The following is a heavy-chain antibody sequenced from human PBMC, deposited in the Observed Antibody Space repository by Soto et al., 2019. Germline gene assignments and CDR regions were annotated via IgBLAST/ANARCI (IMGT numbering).Heavy chain of an antibody. CDR2: IYWDDDK. CDR3: AHRIGNVDTAMHEAFDI. Sequence: QITLKESGPTLVKPTQTLTLTCTFSGFSLSTSGVGVGWIRQPPGKALEWLALIYWDDDKRYSPSLKSRLTITKDTSKNQVVLTMTNMDPVDTATYYWAHRIGNVDTAMHEAFDIWGQGTMVTVSS. D-gene: IGHD5-18*01. V-gene: IGHV2-5*02. CDR1: GFSLSTSGVG. J-gene: IGHJ3*02.